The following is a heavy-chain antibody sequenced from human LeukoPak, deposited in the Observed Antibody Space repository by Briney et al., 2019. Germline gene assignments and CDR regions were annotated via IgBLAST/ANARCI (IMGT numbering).Heavy chain of an antibody. CDR2: ISGSGDTP. D-gene: IGHD1-26*01. V-gene: IGHV3-23*01. CDR1: GFTFTTYA. CDR3: AKPPEVGATVGYFDY. J-gene: IGHJ4*02. Sequence: GGSLRLSCAASGFTFTTYAMTWVRQAPGKGLEWVSVISGSGDTPYYADSVKGRFTISRDNSKNTLYLQMNSLRAEDTAVYYCAKPPEVGATVGYFDYWGQGTLVTVSS.